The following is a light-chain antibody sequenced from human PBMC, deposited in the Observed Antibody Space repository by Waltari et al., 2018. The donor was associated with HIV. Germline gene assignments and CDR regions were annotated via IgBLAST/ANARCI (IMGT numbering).Light chain of an antibody. CDR2: WGS. Sequence: QSVLTQSPSASGTPGQRVPISCSGSSSNVGKNYVYWFQQIPGTGPKLLIYWGSQRPSRVPDRFSGSKSGTSASLAISGLRSEDEADYYCAVWDDNLSAWVFGGGTRLTVL. V-gene: IGLV1-47*01. CDR3: AVWDDNLSAWV. CDR1: SSNVGKNY. J-gene: IGLJ3*02.